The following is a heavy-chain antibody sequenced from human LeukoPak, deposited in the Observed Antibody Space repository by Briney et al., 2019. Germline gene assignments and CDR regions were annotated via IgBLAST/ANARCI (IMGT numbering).Heavy chain of an antibody. CDR2: IRYDGSNK. J-gene: IGHJ4*02. CDR1: GFTFSSYG. V-gene: IGHV3-30*02. D-gene: IGHD6-19*01. CDR3: AKGAYSRGWVPFDY. Sequence: GGSLRLSCAASGFTFSSYGMHWVRQAPGKGLEWVAFIRYDGSNKYYADSVKGRFTISRDNSKNKLYLQMNRLRAEDTAVYYFAKGAYSRGWVPFDYWGQGTLVTVSS.